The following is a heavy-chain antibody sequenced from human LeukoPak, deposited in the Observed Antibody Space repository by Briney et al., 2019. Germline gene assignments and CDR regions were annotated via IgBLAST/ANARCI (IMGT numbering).Heavy chain of an antibody. J-gene: IGHJ1*01. D-gene: IGHD4-17*01. CDR2: IGGSGGST. CDR3: AVDYGDYEYFQH. Sequence: QTGGSLRLSCAASGFTFSSYAMSWVRQAPGKGLEWVSAIGGSGGSTYYADSVKGRFTISRDNSKNTLYLQMNSLRAEDTAVYYCAVDYGDYEYFQHWGQGTLVTVSS. CDR1: GFTFSSYA. V-gene: IGHV3-23*01.